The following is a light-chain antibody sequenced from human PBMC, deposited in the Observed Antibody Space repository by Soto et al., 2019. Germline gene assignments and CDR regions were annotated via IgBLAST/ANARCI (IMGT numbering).Light chain of an antibody. V-gene: IGLV1-44*01. J-gene: IGLJ2*01. CDR2: TNN. Sequence: QSVLTQPPSASGTPGQRVTISCSGSSSNIGNNPVHWYQQLPRTAPKLLIYTNNQRPSGVPDRFSGSKSGTSASLAISGLQSEDEADYYCAAWDDSLRGLVFGGGTKVTVL. CDR1: SSNIGNNP. CDR3: AAWDDSLRGLV.